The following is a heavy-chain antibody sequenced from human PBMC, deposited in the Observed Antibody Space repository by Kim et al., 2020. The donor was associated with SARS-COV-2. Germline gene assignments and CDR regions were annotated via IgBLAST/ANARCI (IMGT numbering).Heavy chain of an antibody. CDR1: GFTFKTYS. J-gene: IGHJ4*02. D-gene: IGHD1-1*01. Sequence: GGSLRLSCAASGFTFKTYSMAWVRQAPGKGLECVSSVSTSSQYIYYADSVRGRFTISRDNANSSFYLQMNSLRAEDTATYYCARAVTTASPKSFYFDSWGRGALVTVSS. CDR2: VSTSSQYI. V-gene: IGHV3-21*01. CDR3: ARAVTTASPKSFYFDS.